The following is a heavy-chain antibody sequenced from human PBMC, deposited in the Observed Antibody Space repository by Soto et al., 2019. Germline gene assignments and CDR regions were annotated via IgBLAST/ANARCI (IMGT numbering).Heavy chain of an antibody. D-gene: IGHD2-15*01. V-gene: IGHV1-69*12. CDR2: IIPIFGTA. CDR3: ARIPKTERIYYYYGMDV. J-gene: IGHJ6*02. Sequence: QVQLVQSGAEVKKPGSSVKVSCKASGGTFSSYAISWVRQAPGQGLEWMGGIIPIFGTANYAQKFQGRVTITADESTSTAYMELSSLRAEDTAVYYCARIPKTERIYYYYGMDVWGQGTTVTVSS. CDR1: GGTFSSYA.